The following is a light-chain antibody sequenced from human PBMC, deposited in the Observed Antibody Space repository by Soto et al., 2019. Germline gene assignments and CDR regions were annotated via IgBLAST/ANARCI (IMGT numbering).Light chain of an antibody. J-gene: IGKJ1*01. CDR1: HSVSSSY. CDR2: RTS. Sequence: EIVLTQSPGPLSLSPGERATLSCRASHSVSSSYLAWYQQKPGQAPRLIIYRTSSRATGIPDRFSGSGSGTDFTLTISRLEPEDVAVFYCQQYGSSPLTLGQGTKVDIK. CDR3: QQYGSSPLT. V-gene: IGKV3-20*01.